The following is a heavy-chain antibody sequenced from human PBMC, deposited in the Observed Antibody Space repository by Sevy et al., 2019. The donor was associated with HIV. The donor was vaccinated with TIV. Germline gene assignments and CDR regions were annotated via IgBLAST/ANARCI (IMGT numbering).Heavy chain of an antibody. V-gene: IGHV3-64D*06. CDR1: GFSFGNSA. J-gene: IGHJ6*02. CDR2: ISSDGVST. D-gene: IGHD3-3*01. CDR3: VTDQAYNFWSGDYGMDV. Sequence: GGSLRLSCSGSGFSFGNSAMNWVRQTPGKGLKYVSAISSDGVSTYYTDSVRGRFTISRDNYKNTLYLQMSSLRVEDTAVYYCVTDQAYNFWSGDYGMDVWGQGTTVTVSS.